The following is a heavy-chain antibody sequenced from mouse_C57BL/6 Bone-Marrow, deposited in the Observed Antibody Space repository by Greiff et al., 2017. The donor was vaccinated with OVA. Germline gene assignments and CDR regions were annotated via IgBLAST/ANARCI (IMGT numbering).Heavy chain of an antibody. J-gene: IGHJ2*01. CDR2: IRSKSNNYAT. Sequence: DVLLVESGGGLVQPKGSLKLSCAASGFSFTTYAMNWVRQAPGKGLEWVARIRSKSNNYATYYADSVKDRFTISRDDSESMLYLQMNNLKTEDTAMYYCVRDYYGVAPGFFDYWGQGTTLTVSS. V-gene: IGHV10-1*01. CDR3: VRDYYGVAPGFFDY. D-gene: IGHD1-1*01. CDR1: GFSFTTYA.